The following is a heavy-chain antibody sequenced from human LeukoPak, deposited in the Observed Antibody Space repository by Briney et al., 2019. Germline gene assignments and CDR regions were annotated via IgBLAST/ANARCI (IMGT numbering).Heavy chain of an antibody. Sequence: ASVKVSCKASGYTFTSYGINWVRQAPGQGLEWMGWISAYNGNTNYAQKLQGRVTMTTDTSTSTAYMELRSLRSDDTAVYYCATPPIPDSSGRGGAYWGQGTLVTVSS. CDR3: ATPPIPDSSGRGGAY. D-gene: IGHD3-22*01. CDR2: ISAYNGNT. V-gene: IGHV1-18*01. CDR1: GYTFTSYG. J-gene: IGHJ4*02.